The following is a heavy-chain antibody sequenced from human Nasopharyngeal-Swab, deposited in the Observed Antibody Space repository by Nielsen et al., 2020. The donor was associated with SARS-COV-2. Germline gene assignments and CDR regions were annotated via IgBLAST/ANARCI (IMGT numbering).Heavy chain of an antibody. CDR1: GFTFSSYA. D-gene: IGHD5-12*01. J-gene: IGHJ4*02. Sequence: GESLKISCAASGFTFSSYAMHWVRQAPGKGLEWVSVISGDSDTTYYADSVRGRFTISRDNSKNTLNLQMNNLRAEDTAIYYCARDAGYSGYDWGQGTLVTVSS. V-gene: IGHV3-23*01. CDR3: ARDAGYSGYD. CDR2: ISGDSDTT.